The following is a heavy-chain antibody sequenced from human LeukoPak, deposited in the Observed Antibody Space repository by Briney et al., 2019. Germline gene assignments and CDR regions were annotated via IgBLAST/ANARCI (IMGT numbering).Heavy chain of an antibody. V-gene: IGHV1-69*06. CDR2: IIPIFGTA. CDR1: GYTFTSYA. Sequence: GASVKVSCKASGYTFTSYAISWVRQAPGQGLEWMGGIIPIFGTANYAQKFQGRVTITADKSTSTAYMELSSLRSEDTAVYYCARGSDGWELPPGAFDIWGQGAMVTVSS. J-gene: IGHJ3*02. CDR3: ARGSDGWELPPGAFDI. D-gene: IGHD1-26*01.